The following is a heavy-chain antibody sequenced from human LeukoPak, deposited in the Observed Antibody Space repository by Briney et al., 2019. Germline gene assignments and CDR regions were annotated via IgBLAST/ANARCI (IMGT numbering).Heavy chain of an antibody. CDR2: ITGSGDGT. V-gene: IGHV3-23*01. Sequence: PGGSLRLSCAASGFTFSNYAMMSVRQAPGKRLEWVSSITGSGDGTYYADSVRGRFTISRDNSENTLYLQLNSLRAEDTAVYFCVKGFVHPTYYFDYWGQGTLVTVSS. D-gene: IGHD3-10*01. CDR1: GFTFSNYA. CDR3: VKGFVHPTYYFDY. J-gene: IGHJ4*02.